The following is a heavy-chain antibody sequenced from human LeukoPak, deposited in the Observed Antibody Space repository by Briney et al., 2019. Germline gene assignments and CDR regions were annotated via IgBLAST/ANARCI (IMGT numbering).Heavy chain of an antibody. Sequence: GGSLRLSCAASGFTLSSYGMNWVRQAPGKGLEWVSGISGSGGTTYYADSVKGRFTISRDNSKNSLSLQVSSLRAEDTAVYYCAKTNGYYSDWGQGTLVTVSS. CDR2: ISGSGGTT. CDR1: GFTLSSYG. V-gene: IGHV3-23*01. J-gene: IGHJ4*02. CDR3: AKTNGYYSD. D-gene: IGHD3-22*01.